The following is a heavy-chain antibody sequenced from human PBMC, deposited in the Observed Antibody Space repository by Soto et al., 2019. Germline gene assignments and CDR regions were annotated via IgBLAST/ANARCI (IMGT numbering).Heavy chain of an antibody. CDR1: GGSVSSGRYY. CDR3: VRTPTSPRRFDS. J-gene: IGHJ5*01. D-gene: IGHD2-15*01. V-gene: IGHV4-61*01. CDR2: IYYSGLT. Sequence: QVQLRESGPGLVKPSETLSLTCTVSGGSVSSGRYYWSWIRQPPGKGLEWIGYIYYSGLTNYSPSLKSRVAISIDTSKNQFSLILSSVTAADTAVYYCVRTPTSPRRFDSWGQGTLLTVSS.